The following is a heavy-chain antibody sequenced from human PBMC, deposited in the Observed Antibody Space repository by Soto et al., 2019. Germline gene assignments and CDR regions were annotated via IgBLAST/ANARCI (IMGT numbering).Heavy chain of an antibody. Sequence: QVQLQESGPGLVKPSQTLSLTCTVSGGSISSGDYYWSWIRQPPGKGLEWIGYIYYSGSTYYNPYLKSRVTISVDTSKNQFSLKLSSVTAADTAVYYCARDYCSGGSCYSHYFDYWGQGTLVTVSS. D-gene: IGHD2-15*01. CDR1: GGSISSGDYY. CDR3: ARDYCSGGSCYSHYFDY. V-gene: IGHV4-30-4*01. J-gene: IGHJ4*02. CDR2: IYYSGST.